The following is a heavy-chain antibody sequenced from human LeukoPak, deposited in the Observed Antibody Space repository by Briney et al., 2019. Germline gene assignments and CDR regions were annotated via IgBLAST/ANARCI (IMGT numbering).Heavy chain of an antibody. J-gene: IGHJ4*02. CDR2: INKVGSAE. V-gene: IGHV3-7*01. CDR3: PKAEATGRVDY. D-gene: IGHD6-13*01. Sequence: GGALRLSCVSSGFTLNNFLMSGVRQAPGRGVEWVANINKVGSAEYYVDSVRGRFTISRDNAKHAPYMQMNSLRDDYTPVYDCPKAEATGRVDYWGQGTLVTVSS. CDR1: GFTLNNFL.